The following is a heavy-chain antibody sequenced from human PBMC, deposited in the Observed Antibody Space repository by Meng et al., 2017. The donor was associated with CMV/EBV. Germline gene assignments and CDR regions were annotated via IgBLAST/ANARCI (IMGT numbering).Heavy chain of an antibody. D-gene: IGHD1-26*01. CDR2: INHSGST. J-gene: IGHJ4*02. CDR1: GGSFSGYY. V-gene: IGHV4-34*01. Sequence: QGDLQQWGAGLLKPSETRSLTWAVYGGSFSGYYWSWIRQPPGKGLEWIGEINHSGSTNYNPSLKSRVTISVDTSKNQFSLKLSSVTAADTAVYYCARKGGSYPLDYWGQGTLVTVSS. CDR3: ARKGGSYPLDY.